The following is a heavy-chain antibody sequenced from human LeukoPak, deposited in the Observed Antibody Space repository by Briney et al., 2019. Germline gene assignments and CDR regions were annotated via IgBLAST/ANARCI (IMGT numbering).Heavy chain of an antibody. CDR2: ISSSGSTI. Sequence: GGSLRLSCAASGFTFSDYYMSWIRQAPGKGLEWDSYISSSGSTIYYADSVKGRFTISRDNAKNSLYLQMNSLRAEDTAVYYCARVEFDYYDSSGPRAYYYGMDVWGQGTTVTVSS. J-gene: IGHJ6*02. CDR3: ARVEFDYYDSSGPRAYYYGMDV. V-gene: IGHV3-11*01. D-gene: IGHD3-22*01. CDR1: GFTFSDYY.